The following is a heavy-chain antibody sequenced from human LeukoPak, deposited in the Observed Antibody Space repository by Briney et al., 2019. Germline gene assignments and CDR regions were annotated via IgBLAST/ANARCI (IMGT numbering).Heavy chain of an antibody. V-gene: IGHV3-13*01. D-gene: IGHD5-18*01. Sequence: GGSLRLSCTASGFTLGSHDMHWVRQIPGQGLEWVAAVSSGFHAFFADSVQGRFTVSREDARNSLYLQMNSLRAGDTAVYYCVRESRGYHYTYFDYWGQGTLVTVSS. CDR2: VSSGFHA. J-gene: IGHJ4*02. CDR1: GFTLGSHD. CDR3: VRESRGYHYTYFDY.